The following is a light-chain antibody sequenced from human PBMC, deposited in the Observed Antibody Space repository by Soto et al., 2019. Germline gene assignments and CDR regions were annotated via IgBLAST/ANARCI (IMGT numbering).Light chain of an antibody. J-gene: IGLJ1*01. CDR3: SSSTRRSTRDV. CDR2: EVS. V-gene: IGLV2-14*01. CDR1: SSDVGGSDF. Sequence: QSVLTQPASVSGSPGQSITISCTGTSSDVGGSDFVAWYQQHPGKAPKLMIYEVSHRPSGVSNRFSGSQSGNTASLTISGLQAEDEADYYCSSSTRRSTRDVFGTGTKLTVL.